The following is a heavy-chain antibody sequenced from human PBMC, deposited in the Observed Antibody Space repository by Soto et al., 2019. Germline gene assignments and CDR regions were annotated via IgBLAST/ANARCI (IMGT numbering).Heavy chain of an antibody. J-gene: IGHJ4*02. CDR3: ASESARRAIDY. Sequence: QVQLVQSGAEVKKPGASVKVSCKASGYTFTSYDINWVRQATGQGLEWMGWMNPNSGNTGYAQKFQGRVTMTRNTPISTAYMGRGSLRSEDTAVYYWASESARRAIDYWGQGTLVPVSS. CDR1: GYTFTSYD. CDR2: MNPNSGNT. V-gene: IGHV1-8*01.